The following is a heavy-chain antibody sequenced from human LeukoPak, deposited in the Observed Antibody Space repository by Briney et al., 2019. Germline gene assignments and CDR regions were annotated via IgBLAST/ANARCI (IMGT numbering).Heavy chain of an antibody. CDR3: ARDSAITFGGVIVAANYFDY. J-gene: IGHJ4*02. CDR2: INPSGGST. V-gene: IGHV1-46*01. D-gene: IGHD3-16*02. CDR1: GYTFTSYY. Sequence: ASVKVSCKASGYTFTSYYMHWVRQAPAQGLEWMGIINPSGGSTSYAQKFQGRVTMTRDTSTSTVYMELSSLRSEDTAVYYCARDSAITFGGVIVAANYFDYWGQGTLVTVSS.